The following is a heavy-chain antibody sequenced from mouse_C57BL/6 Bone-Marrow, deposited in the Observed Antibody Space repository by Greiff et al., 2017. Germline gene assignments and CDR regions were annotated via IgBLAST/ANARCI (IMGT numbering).Heavy chain of an antibody. CDR1: GFTFSSYA. J-gene: IGHJ2*01. D-gene: IGHD2-2*01. CDR2: ISDGGSYT. V-gene: IGHV5-4*01. Sequence: EVKLMESGGGLVKPGGSLKLSCAASGFTFSSYAMSWVRQTPEKRLEWVATISDGGSYTYYPDNVKGRFTISRDNAKNNLYLQMSHLKSEDTAMYYCARDLVSPDYWGQGTTLTVSS. CDR3: ARDLVSPDY.